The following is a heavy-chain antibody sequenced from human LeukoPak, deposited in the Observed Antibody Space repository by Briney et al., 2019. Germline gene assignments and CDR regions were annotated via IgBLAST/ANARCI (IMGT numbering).Heavy chain of an antibody. CDR3: ARALSYHDSSGYYYDY. V-gene: IGHV3-11*04. D-gene: IGHD3-22*01. J-gene: IGHJ4*02. Sequence: GESLRLSCAASGFTFSDYYMSWIRQAPGKGLEWVSYISSSGSTIYYADSVKGRFTISRDNAKNSLYLQMNSLRAEDTAVYYCARALSYHDSSGYYYDYWGQGTLVTVSS. CDR1: GFTFSDYY. CDR2: ISSSGSTI.